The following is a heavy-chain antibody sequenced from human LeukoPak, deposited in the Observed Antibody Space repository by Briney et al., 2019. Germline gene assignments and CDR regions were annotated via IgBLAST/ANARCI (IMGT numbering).Heavy chain of an antibody. CDR3: ARGLIYYDSSGYYYLSSKGYYFDY. J-gene: IGHJ4*02. CDR1: GGSFSGYY. D-gene: IGHD3-22*01. V-gene: IGHV4-34*01. CDR2: INHSGST. Sequence: PSETLSLTCAVHGGSFSGYYWSWIRQPPGKGLEWIGEINHSGSTNYNPSLKSRVTISVDTSKNQFSLKLSSVTAADTAVYYCARGLIYYDSSGYYYLSSKGYYFDYWGQGTLVTVSS.